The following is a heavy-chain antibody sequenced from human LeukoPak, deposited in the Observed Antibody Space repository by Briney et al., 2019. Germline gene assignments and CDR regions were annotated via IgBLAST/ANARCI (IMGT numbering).Heavy chain of an antibody. J-gene: IGHJ5*02. CDR3: ARRGVPAARGWFDP. V-gene: IGHV4-34*01. CDR1: GVSLSDYN. D-gene: IGHD2-2*01. CDR2: INDRGST. Sequence: SETLSLTCAVYGVSLSDYNWSWIRQPPGEGLEWIGEINDRGSTNYNATLRRRVTISVDTSKNQFSLKLSSVTAADTAVYYCARRGVPAARGWFDPWGQGTLVTVSS.